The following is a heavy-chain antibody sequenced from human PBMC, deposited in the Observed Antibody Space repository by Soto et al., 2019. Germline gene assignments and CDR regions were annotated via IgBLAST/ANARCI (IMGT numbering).Heavy chain of an antibody. V-gene: IGHV3-7*03. J-gene: IGHJ4*02. CDR3: AGWGGHDNNY. CDR2: IRPDGNVA. Sequence: GGSLRLSCVGSGFTFTDFYMNWVRQAPGKGLEWVANIRPDGNVANYVESVKGRFTTSRDNAKNSLFLQMNSLRSDDTAVYYCAGWGGHDNNYWGLGTLVTVSS. CDR1: GFTFTDFY. D-gene: IGHD3-16*01.